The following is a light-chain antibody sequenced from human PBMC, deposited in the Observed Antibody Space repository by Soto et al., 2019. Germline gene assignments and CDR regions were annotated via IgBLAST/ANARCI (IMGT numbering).Light chain of an antibody. CDR1: SSNVGDNF. V-gene: IGLV1-51*01. Sequence: QSVLTQPPSVSAAPGQRVTIPCSGNSSNVGDNFVSWYQQPPEAAPKLLIYDNHKRPSGIPDRFSGSKSGTSATLGITGLQTGDEADYYCATWDGSLSVVVFGGGTKLTVL. CDR3: ATWDGSLSVVV. CDR2: DNH. J-gene: IGLJ3*02.